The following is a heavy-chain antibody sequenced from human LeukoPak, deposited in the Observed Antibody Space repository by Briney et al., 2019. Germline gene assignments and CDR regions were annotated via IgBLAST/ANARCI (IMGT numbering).Heavy chain of an antibody. CDR3: ARMRLEYSSSWAFDI. CDR2: IYYSGST. V-gene: IGHV4-59*01. J-gene: IGHJ3*02. Sequence: SETLSPTCTVSGGSISSYYWSWIRQPPGKGLEWIGYIYYSGSTNYNPSLKSRVTISVDTSKNQFSLKLSSVTAADTAVYYCARMRLEYSSSWAFDIWGQGTMVTVSS. D-gene: IGHD6-6*01. CDR1: GGSISSYY.